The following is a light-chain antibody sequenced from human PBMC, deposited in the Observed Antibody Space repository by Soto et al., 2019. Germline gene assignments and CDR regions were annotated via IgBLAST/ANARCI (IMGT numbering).Light chain of an antibody. J-gene: IGLJ1*01. CDR1: SANIGAAYN. Sequence: QSVLTQPPSVSGAPGQRVTISCTGSSANIGAAYNVYWYQQLPGTSPKLRIYGNNNRPSGVPSRFSGSKSGTAASLAIAGLQAEDEGDYYCQSYDSSLSGYVFGTGTKVTVL. CDR3: QSYDSSLSGYV. CDR2: GNN. V-gene: IGLV1-40*01.